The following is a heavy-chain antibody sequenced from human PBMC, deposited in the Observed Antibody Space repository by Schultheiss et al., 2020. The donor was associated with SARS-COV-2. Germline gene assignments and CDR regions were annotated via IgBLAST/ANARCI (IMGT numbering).Heavy chain of an antibody. V-gene: IGHV3-23*01. CDR3: ARFAGGGGLGSPTDY. Sequence: GGSLRLSCAASGFTFSSYAMTWVRQAPGKGLEWVSDLSGRGGSTYYADSVKGRFTISRDNSKNTLYLQMNSLRAEDTAVYYCARFAGGGGLGSPTDYWGQGTLVTVSS. D-gene: IGHD3-10*01. CDR1: GFTFSSYA. J-gene: IGHJ4*02. CDR2: LSGRGGST.